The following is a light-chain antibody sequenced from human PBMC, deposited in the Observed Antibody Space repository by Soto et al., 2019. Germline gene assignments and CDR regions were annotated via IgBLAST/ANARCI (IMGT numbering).Light chain of an antibody. Sequence: QSVLTQPPSLSGAPGQRVTISCTGSSSNIGAGYDVHWYQQLPGTAPKLLMFDNNKRPSGVPDRFSGSKSGTSAFLAITGLQAEDEAEYYCQSYDTSLSGPVVFGGGTKLTVL. CDR3: QSYDTSLSGPVV. V-gene: IGLV1-40*01. J-gene: IGLJ2*01. CDR2: DNN. CDR1: SSNIGAGYD.